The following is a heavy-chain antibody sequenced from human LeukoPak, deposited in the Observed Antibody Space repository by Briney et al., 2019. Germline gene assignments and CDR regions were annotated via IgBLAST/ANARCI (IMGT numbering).Heavy chain of an antibody. CDR1: GGSISSGGYY. Sequence: MPSQTLSLTCTVSGGSISSGGYYWSWIRQPPGKGLEWIGYIYHSGSTYYNPSLKSRVTISVDRSKNQFSLKLSSVAAADTAVYYCARDSTRYCSSTSCLFDPWGQGTLVTVSS. CDR2: IYHSGST. V-gene: IGHV4-30-2*01. CDR3: ARDSTRYCSSTSCLFDP. J-gene: IGHJ5*02. D-gene: IGHD2-2*01.